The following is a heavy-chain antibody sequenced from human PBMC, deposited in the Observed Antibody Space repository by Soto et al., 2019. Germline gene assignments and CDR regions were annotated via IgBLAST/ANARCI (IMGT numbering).Heavy chain of an antibody. CDR1: GFTFSSYA. J-gene: IGHJ3*02. V-gene: IGHV3-23*01. D-gene: IGHD6-13*01. CDR2: ISGSGGST. Sequence: PGGSLRLSCAASGFTFSSYAMSWVRQAPGKGLEWVSAISGSGGSTYYADSVKGRFTISRGNSKNTLYLQMNSLRAEDTAVYYCARVLGYNSSWWRHTAFDIWGQGTMVTVSS. CDR3: ARVLGYNSSWWRHTAFDI.